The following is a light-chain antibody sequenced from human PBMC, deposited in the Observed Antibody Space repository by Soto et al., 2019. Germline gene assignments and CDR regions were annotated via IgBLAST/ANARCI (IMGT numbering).Light chain of an antibody. Sequence: EIVLTQSPGTLSLSPGERATLNCRASQSVRSSYLAWYQQQPGQAPRLLIHGASRRATGIPDRFSGSGSGTDFNLTINRLEPEDFAVYFCQQYCDMWTFGQGTKVEIK. CDR1: QSVRSSY. V-gene: IGKV3-20*01. J-gene: IGKJ1*01. CDR3: QQYCDMWT. CDR2: GAS.